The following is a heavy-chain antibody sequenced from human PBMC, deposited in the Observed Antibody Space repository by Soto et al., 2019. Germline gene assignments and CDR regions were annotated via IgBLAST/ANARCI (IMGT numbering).Heavy chain of an antibody. CDR2: ISGSGGST. Sequence: GGSLRLSCAASGFTFSSYAMSWVRQAPGKGLEWVSAISGSGGSTYYADSVKGRFTISRDNSKNTLYLQMNSLRAEDTAVYYCAKGGDYGDYVEIDYWGQGTLVTVSS. D-gene: IGHD4-17*01. CDR3: AKGGDYGDYVEIDY. V-gene: IGHV3-23*01. CDR1: GFTFSSYA. J-gene: IGHJ4*02.